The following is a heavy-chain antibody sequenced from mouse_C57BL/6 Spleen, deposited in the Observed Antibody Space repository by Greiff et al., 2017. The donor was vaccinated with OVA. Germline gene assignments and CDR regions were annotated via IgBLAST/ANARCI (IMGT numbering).Heavy chain of an antibody. D-gene: IGHD4-1*01. V-gene: IGHV1-55*01. J-gene: IGHJ2*01. CDR1: GYTFTSYW. CDR2: IYPGSGST. CDR3: ARSPVTGTEGY. Sequence: QVQLKQPGAELVKPGASVKMSCKAPGYTFTSYWITWVKQRPGQGLEWIGDIYPGSGSTNYNEKFKSKATLTVDTSSSTAYMQLSSLTSEDSAVYYCARSPVTGTEGYWGQGTTLTVSS.